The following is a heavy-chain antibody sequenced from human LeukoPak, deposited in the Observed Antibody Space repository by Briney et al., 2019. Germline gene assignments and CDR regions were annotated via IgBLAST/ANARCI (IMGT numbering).Heavy chain of an antibody. Sequence: GGSLRLSCAASGFTFDDYALHWVRQVPGKGLEWVSGIGWNGGYIGYAGSVKGRFTISRDNAKNSLYLQMNSLRGEDTALYYCAKDLAGTPIYYFDYWGQGILVTVSS. CDR2: IGWNGGYI. D-gene: IGHD6-19*01. CDR1: GFTFDDYA. CDR3: AKDLAGTPIYYFDY. V-gene: IGHV3-9*01. J-gene: IGHJ4*02.